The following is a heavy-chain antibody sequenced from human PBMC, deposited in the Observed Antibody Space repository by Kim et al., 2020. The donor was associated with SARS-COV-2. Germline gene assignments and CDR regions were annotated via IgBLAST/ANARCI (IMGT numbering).Heavy chain of an antibody. J-gene: IGHJ6*02. V-gene: IGHV3-9*01. CDR3: VKGMVRGGADV. D-gene: IGHD3-10*01. Sequence: DYADSVRGRFTTSRDNARNLLYLQMSSLRPEDTAIYHCVKGMVRGGADVWGQGTPVTVSS.